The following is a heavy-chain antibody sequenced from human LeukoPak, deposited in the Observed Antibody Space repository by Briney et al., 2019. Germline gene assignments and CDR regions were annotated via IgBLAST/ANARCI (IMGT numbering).Heavy chain of an antibody. V-gene: IGHV3-30*03. CDR2: ISSDGNIK. J-gene: IGHJ4*02. CDR1: GFTFSNNG. CDR3: AGAYGYFDY. Sequence: GGSLRLSCAASGFTFSNNGMHWVRQAPGKGLEWVAVISSDGNIKYYGDSVRGRFTISRDNSKNTLYLQMNSLRPEDTAVYYCAGAYGYFDYWGQGTLVTVSS. D-gene: IGHD5-12*01.